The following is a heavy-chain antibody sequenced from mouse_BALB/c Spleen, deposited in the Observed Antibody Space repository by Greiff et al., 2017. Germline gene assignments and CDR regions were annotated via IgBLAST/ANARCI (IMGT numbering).Heavy chain of an antibody. CDR3: TGAGDYDAFAY. Sequence: QVQLQQPGAELVRPGASVKLSCKASGYTFTSYWINWVKQRPGQGLEWIGNIYPSDSYTNYNQKFKDKATLTVDKSSSTAYMQLSSPTSEDSAVYYCTGAGDYDAFAYWGQGTLVTVSA. V-gene: IGHV1-69*02. CDR2: IYPSDSYT. J-gene: IGHJ3*01. CDR1: GYTFTSYW. D-gene: IGHD2-4*01.